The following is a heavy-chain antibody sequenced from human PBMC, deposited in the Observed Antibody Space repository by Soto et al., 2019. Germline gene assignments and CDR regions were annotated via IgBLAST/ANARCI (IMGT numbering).Heavy chain of an antibody. CDR2: IIPISDTT. Sequence: GASVKVSCKASGGTFSSYAISWVRQAPGQGLEWMGGIIPISDTTSYAQKFQGRVTITADESTSTAYMELSSLRSEDTAVYYCARSQGSSTSLEIYYYYNYGMDVWGQGTTVTVSS. J-gene: IGHJ6*02. D-gene: IGHD2-2*01. V-gene: IGHV1-69*13. CDR3: ARSQGSSTSLEIYYYYNYGMDV. CDR1: GGTFSSYA.